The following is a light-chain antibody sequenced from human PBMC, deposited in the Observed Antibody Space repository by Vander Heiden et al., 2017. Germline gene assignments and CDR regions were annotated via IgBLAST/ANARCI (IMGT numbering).Light chain of an antibody. V-gene: IGKV1-5*03. J-gene: IGKJ2*01. Sequence: IQMTQSPSTLSASVGDRVTITCRASQSISSWLAWYQQKPGKAPKLLIYKASSLESGVPSRFSGSGSGTEVTLTIISLQTDDFATYYCQQYNSYSYTFGQGTKLEIK. CDR1: QSISSW. CDR3: QQYNSYSYT. CDR2: KAS.